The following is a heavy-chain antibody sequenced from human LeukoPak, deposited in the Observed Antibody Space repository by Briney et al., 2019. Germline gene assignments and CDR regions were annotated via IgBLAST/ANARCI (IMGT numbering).Heavy chain of an antibody. CDR1: GYTFTGYY. V-gene: IGHV1-2*02. CDR2: INPNSGGT. Sequence: ASVKVSCKASGYTFTGYYMHWVRQAPGQELEWMGWINPNSGGTNYAQKFQGRVTMTRDTSISTAYMELSRLRSDDTAVYYCARAQTGYSSSWYIGNWFDPWGQGTLVTVSS. J-gene: IGHJ5*02. CDR3: ARAQTGYSSSWYIGNWFDP. D-gene: IGHD6-13*01.